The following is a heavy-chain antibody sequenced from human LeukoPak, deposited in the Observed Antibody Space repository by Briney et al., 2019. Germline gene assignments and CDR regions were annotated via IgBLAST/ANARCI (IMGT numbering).Heavy chain of an antibody. CDR1: GGYITSSSYY. CDR2: IYYSGST. CDR3: ARHRRDGRYSHAFDI. J-gene: IGHJ3*02. D-gene: IGHD5-18*01. V-gene: IGHV4-39*01. Sequence: SETLSLTCTVSGGYITSSSYYWDWIRQPPGRGLEWIGSIYYSGSTYYNSSLKSRVTISVDTSKNQFPLKLSSVTAADTAVYYCARHRRDGRYSHAFDIWGQGTMVTVSS.